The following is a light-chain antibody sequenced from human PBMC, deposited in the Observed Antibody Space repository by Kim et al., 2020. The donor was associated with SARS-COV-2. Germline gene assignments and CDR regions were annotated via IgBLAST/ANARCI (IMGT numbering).Light chain of an antibody. CDR2: DAS. CDR1: QDISNY. V-gene: IGKV1-33*01. J-gene: IGKJ4*01. CDR3: QQHDNLPLT. Sequence: DIQMTQSPSSLSASVGDRVTITCQASQDISNYLNWYQQKPGKAPRLLIYDASNLEIGVPSRFSGSGSGTDFSFTISSLQAEDFATYYCQQHDNLPLTFGGGTKVDIK.